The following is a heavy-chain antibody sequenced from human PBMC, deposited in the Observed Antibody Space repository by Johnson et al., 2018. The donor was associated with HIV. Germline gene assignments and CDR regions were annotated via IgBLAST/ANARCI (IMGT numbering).Heavy chain of an antibody. CDR3: AKASHWAFDI. J-gene: IGHJ3*02. CDR2: ISGSGGST. V-gene: IGHV3-23*04. CDR1: GFTVSSNY. Sequence: VQLVESGGGVLRPGGSLRLSCAASGFTVSSNYMRWVRQAPGKGLEWVSGISGSGGSTYYADSVRGRVTISRDNSKNTLYLQMNSLRGEDTAVYYCAKASHWAFDIWGQGTMVTVSS. D-gene: IGHD1-1*01.